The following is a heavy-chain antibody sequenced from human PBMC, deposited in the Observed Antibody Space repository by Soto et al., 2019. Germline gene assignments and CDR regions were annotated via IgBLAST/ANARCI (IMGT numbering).Heavy chain of an antibody. Sequence: QVHLQESGPGLVQPSETLSLTCTVSGDSITKYYWNWIRQPPGKGLEWIGYIYFSGSTNYNPSVGSRVTISVDTSKNQFSLKLSSVTAADTAVYYCARSPGHYESDNYLLNWFDPWGQGTLVTVSS. CDR3: ARSPGHYESDNYLLNWFDP. V-gene: IGHV4-59*01. CDR1: GDSITKYY. D-gene: IGHD3-3*01. J-gene: IGHJ5*02. CDR2: IYFSGST.